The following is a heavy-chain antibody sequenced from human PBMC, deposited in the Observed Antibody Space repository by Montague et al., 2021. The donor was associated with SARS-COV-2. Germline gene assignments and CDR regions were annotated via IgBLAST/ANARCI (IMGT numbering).Heavy chain of an antibody. Sequence: SETLSLTCTVSGHSISTDHYWGRIRQPPGKGLEWIGSIHHSGNTYYNPSLKSRLTISIDTSKNQFSLKLTSLTAADTAVYYCASQVAYLDYFDPWGQGTLVTVSS. V-gene: IGHV4-38-2*02. D-gene: IGHD4-11*01. J-gene: IGHJ5*02. CDR2: IHHSGNT. CDR1: GHSISTDHY. CDR3: ASQVAYLDYFDP.